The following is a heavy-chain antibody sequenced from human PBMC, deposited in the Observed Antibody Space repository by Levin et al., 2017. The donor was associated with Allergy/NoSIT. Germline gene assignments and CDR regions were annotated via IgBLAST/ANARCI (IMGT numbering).Heavy chain of an antibody. V-gene: IGHV4-4*02. CDR2: IYRSGDT. CDR1: GGSISTDNW. D-gene: IGHD3-9*01. J-gene: IGHJ4*02. Sequence: PSETLSLTCAVSGGSISTDNWWSWIRQPPGKGLEWIGEIYRSGDTNHNPSLRSRVTMSVDKSKNPFSLKLSSVTAADTAVYYCATVEGLFCAGVSCSYSFHYWGQGALVTVSA. CDR3: ATVEGLFCAGVSCSYSFHY.